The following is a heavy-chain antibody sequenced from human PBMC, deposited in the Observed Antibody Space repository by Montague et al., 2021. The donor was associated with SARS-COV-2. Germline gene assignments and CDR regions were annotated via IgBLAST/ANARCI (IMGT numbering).Heavy chain of an antibody. V-gene: IGHV3-23*03. D-gene: IGHD2-15*01. CDR1: GFTVRRYA. Sequence: SLRLSCSASGFTVRRYAMSWVRQAPGKGLEWVSLIYSGGITTYHADSVKGRFTISRDNSKNTLYLQMDSLRVEDTAVYYCAKCTPEAAPENWGQGTLVTVSS. CDR3: AKCTPEAAPEN. J-gene: IGHJ4*02. CDR2: IYSGGITT.